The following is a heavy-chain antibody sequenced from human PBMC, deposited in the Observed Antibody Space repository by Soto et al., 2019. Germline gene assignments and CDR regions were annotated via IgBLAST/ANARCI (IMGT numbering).Heavy chain of an antibody. Sequence: GGSLRHSCAASGFSFFDTWMNWVRQAPGKGLEWVGLIKSDGGTTDYAAPVKGRFTISRDDSKNTVYLQMDSLKTEDTALYYCTALSTFGGVIVSSCWGQGTLVTVS. CDR1: GFSFFDTW. J-gene: IGHJ4*02. D-gene: IGHD3-16*02. CDR2: IKSDGGTT. V-gene: IGHV3-15*07. CDR3: TALSTFGGVIVSSC.